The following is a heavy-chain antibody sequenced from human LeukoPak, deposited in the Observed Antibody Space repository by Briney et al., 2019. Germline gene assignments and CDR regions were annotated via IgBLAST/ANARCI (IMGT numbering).Heavy chain of an antibody. V-gene: IGHV4-59*01. Sequence: SETLSLTCTVSGSSISSYYWSWIRQPPGKGLEWIGYIYYSGSTNYNPSLKSRVTISVDTSKNQFSLKLSSVTAADTAVYYCARVIYGGYGMDVWGQGTTVTVSS. CDR1: GSSISSYY. D-gene: IGHD2/OR15-2a*01. J-gene: IGHJ6*02. CDR3: ARVIYGGYGMDV. CDR2: IYYSGST.